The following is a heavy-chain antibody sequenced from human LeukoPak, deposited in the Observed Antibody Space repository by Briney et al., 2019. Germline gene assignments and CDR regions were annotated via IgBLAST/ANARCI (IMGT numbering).Heavy chain of an antibody. CDR2: GYYRGST. V-gene: IGHV4-59*08. CDR3: ARQPAYYDILTGYPLRNFDY. CDR1: GGSIKTNY. Sequence: SETLSLTCTVSGGSIKTNYWSWIRQPPGKGLEWIGYGYYRGSTNYNPSLKSRVTISVDTSKNQFSLKLSSVTAADTAVYYCARQPAYYDILTGYPLRNFDYWGQGTLVTVSS. J-gene: IGHJ4*02. D-gene: IGHD3-9*01.